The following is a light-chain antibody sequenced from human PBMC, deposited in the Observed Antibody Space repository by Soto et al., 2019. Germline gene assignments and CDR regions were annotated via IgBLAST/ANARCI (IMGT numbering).Light chain of an antibody. CDR3: QHYGLPPHS. J-gene: IGKJ2*01. Sequence: EIVLTQSPGTLSLSPGERATLSCRASKSVYNNYLAWYQQKRGQTPRLLVNGASNSASGIADRFSGGGSATVFPLTISSLSPDYFAVYYCQHYGLPPHSFCLGTRVEIK. CDR2: GAS. CDR1: KSVYNNY. V-gene: IGKV3-20*01.